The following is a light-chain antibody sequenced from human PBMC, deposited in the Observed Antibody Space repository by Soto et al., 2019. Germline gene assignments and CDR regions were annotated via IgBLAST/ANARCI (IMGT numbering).Light chain of an antibody. CDR2: GSS. Sequence: EIVMTQSPANMSVSPGERVAVSCRASRPVRSNLAWYQQKPGQPPRLLIYGSSTRATGIPARFSGSGSGTEFTLAVTSLQSADIAVYYCQQYNDWLYSFXQGTKVDIK. CDR3: QQYNDWLYS. J-gene: IGKJ2*03. V-gene: IGKV3-15*01. CDR1: RPVRSN.